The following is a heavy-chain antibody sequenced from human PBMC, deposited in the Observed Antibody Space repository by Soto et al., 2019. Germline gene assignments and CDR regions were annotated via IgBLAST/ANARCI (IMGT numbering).Heavy chain of an antibody. V-gene: IGHV3-30*18. CDR1: GFTFSSYG. J-gene: IGHJ4*02. CDR3: AKETGITGTTRPDY. Sequence: QVQLVESGGGVVQPGRSLRLSCAASGFTFSSYGMHWVRQAPGKGLEWVAVISFDGSNKYYADSVKGRFTISRDNSKNTLYLQMKSLRAEDTAVDYCAKETGITGTTRPDYWGQGTLVSVSS. CDR2: ISFDGSNK. D-gene: IGHD1-7*01.